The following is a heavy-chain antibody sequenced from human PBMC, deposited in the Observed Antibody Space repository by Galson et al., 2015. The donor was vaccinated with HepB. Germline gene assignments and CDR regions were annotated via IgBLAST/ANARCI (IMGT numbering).Heavy chain of an antibody. V-gene: IGHV1-69*04. CDR2: IIPIFGVA. Sequence: SVKVSCKASGGTFSTYSLNWVRQAPGQGLEWVGRIIPIFGVANYAQKFQGRVTITADTSTSTAYMELTSLRFEDTAVYYCAREFGLRHGSGSQDCGGGSCRPKSWGQGTLVTVSS. D-gene: IGHD2-15*01. J-gene: IGHJ5*02. CDR3: AREFGLRHGSGSQDCGGGSCRPKS. CDR1: GGTFSTYS.